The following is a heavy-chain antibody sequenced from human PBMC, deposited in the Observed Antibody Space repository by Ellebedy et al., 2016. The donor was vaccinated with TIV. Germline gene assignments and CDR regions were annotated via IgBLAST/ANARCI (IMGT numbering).Heavy chain of an antibody. J-gene: IGHJ6*03. CDR1: GFTFSSYS. D-gene: IGHD3-3*01. Sequence: GGSLRLSXAASGFTFSSYSMNWVRQAPGKGLEWVSVIYSGGSTYYADSVKGRFTISRDNSKNTLYLQMNSLRAEDTAVYYCAGGYYDFWSGPPGYMDVWGKGTTVTVSS. V-gene: IGHV3-53*01. CDR3: AGGYYDFWSGPPGYMDV. CDR2: IYSGGST.